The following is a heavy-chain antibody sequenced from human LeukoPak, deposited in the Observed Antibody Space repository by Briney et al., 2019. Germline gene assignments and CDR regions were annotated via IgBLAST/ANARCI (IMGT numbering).Heavy chain of an antibody. Sequence: SETLSLTCTVSGGSISSSSYYWVWIRQPPGKGLEWIGSIYYSGSTYYNPSLKSRVTISVDTSKNQFSLKLSSVTAADTAVYYCARQARAGPWELMYFDYWGQGTLVTVSS. D-gene: IGHD1-26*01. CDR3: ARQARAGPWELMYFDY. J-gene: IGHJ4*02. CDR2: IYYSGST. V-gene: IGHV4-39*01. CDR1: GGSISSSSYY.